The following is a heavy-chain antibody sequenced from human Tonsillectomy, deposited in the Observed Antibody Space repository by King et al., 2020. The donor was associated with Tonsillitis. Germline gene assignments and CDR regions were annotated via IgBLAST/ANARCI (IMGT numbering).Heavy chain of an antibody. D-gene: IGHD4-17*01. CDR2: ISTYNGNT. CDR3: ARFVCAFYYGDCTFWDY. V-gene: IGHV1-18*01. CDR1: GYTFTSYG. J-gene: IGHJ4*02. Sequence: QLVQSGAEVKKPGASVKVSCKASGYTFTSYGISWVRQAPGQGLEWMGWISTYNGNTNYAQKLQGRVTMTTDTSTSTAYMELRSLRSDDTAMYYCARFVCAFYYGDCTFWDYWGQGTLVTVSS.